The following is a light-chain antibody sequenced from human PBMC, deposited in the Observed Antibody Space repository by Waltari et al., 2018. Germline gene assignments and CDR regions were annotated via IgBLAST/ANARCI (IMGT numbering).Light chain of an antibody. CDR2: DVS. CDR3: SVKRGSNTVV. Sequence: QSALTQPASVSGSLGQSITISGPGASSDHYNYVFLYQHHPGKAPKRMIYDVSNRPSGVSNRFSGSKSGSTASLTISGLQAEDEAEYYCSVKRGSNTVVFGGGTKLTVL. CDR1: SSDHYNY. V-gene: IGLV2-14*03. J-gene: IGLJ2*01.